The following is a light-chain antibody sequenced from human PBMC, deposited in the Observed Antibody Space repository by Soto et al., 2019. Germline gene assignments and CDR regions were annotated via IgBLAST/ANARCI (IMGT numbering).Light chain of an antibody. CDR3: QQYGSSPGT. Sequence: EIVLTQSPGTLSLSPGERATLSCRASQSVNNNYLAWYQQKPGQAPRLLIHGAAIRATGIPDRFSGSGSGADFTHTLSRLEPEDFVVYYCQQYGSSPGTVGQGTRLEIK. V-gene: IGKV3-20*01. CDR1: QSVNNNY. J-gene: IGKJ5*01. CDR2: GAA.